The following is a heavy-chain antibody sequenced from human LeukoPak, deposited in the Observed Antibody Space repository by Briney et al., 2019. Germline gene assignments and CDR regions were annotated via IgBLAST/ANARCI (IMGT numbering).Heavy chain of an antibody. Sequence: SETLSLTCAVYGGSFSGYYWSWIRQPPGKGLEWIGEINHSGSTNYNPSLKSRVTISVDTSKNQFSLKLSSVTAADTAVYYCARSQQLIRTFDSWGQGTLVTVSS. CDR3: ARSQQLIRTFDS. CDR2: INHSGST. V-gene: IGHV4-34*01. D-gene: IGHD6-13*01. J-gene: IGHJ4*02. CDR1: GGSFSGYY.